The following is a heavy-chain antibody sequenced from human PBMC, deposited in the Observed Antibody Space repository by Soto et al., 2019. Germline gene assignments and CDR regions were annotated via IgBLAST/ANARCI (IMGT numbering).Heavy chain of an antibody. J-gene: IGHJ4*02. CDR3: ASPLHCYDGSGYSAY. V-gene: IGHV3-21*01. Sequence: EVQLVESGGGLVKPGGSLRLSCAASGFTFSSYAMNWVRQAPGKGLEWVSSISSSSTYIYYADSVKGRFTISRDNAKNSLYLQMNSLRAEDMAVYYCASPLHCYDGSGYSAYWGQGTLVTVSS. CDR1: GFTFSSYA. CDR2: ISSSSTYI. D-gene: IGHD3-22*01.